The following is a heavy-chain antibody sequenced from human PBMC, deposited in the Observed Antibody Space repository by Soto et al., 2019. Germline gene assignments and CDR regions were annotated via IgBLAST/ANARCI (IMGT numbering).Heavy chain of an antibody. Sequence: QEQLVQSGAEVKKPGASXXXXXXXSGYTFTNYXTIXVRQATGQGLEWMGWMNPNSGDTVYAQKFQGRLTITTDTSISTAYMELSSLRSDDTAIYYCSRGRGGYCSGGICYRFLDPWGQGTLVTVSS. D-gene: IGHD2-15*01. CDR3: SRGRGGYCSGGICYRFLDP. V-gene: IGHV1-8*01. J-gene: IGHJ5*02. CDR2: MNPNSGDT. CDR1: GYTFTNYX.